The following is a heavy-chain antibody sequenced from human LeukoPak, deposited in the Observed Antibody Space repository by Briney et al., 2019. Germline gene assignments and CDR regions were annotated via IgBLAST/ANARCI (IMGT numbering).Heavy chain of an antibody. Sequence: GGSPRLSCAASGFTFSSYAMSWVRQAPGKELGWVSGISGSGGTTYYAASVKGRFTISRDNSKNTLYLQMNSLRAEDTAVYYCAKDPAGGTVNWFDHWGQGTLVTVSS. D-gene: IGHD6-13*01. CDR1: GFTFSSYA. V-gene: IGHV3-23*01. CDR3: AKDPAGGTVNWFDH. J-gene: IGHJ5*02. CDR2: ISGSGGTT.